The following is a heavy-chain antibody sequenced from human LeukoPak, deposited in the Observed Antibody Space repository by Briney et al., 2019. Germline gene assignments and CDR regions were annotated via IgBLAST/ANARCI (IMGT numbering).Heavy chain of an antibody. CDR3: ARGIAVAGTAVNYSDY. CDR2: INAGNGNT. D-gene: IGHD6-19*01. CDR1: GYTFTSYA. J-gene: IGHJ4*02. V-gene: IGHV1-3*01. Sequence: ASVKVSCKASGYTFTSYAMHWVRQAPGQRLEWMGWINAGNGNTKYSQKFQGRVTITRDTSASTAYMELSSLRSEDTAVYYCARGIAVAGTAVNYSDYWGQGTLVTVSS.